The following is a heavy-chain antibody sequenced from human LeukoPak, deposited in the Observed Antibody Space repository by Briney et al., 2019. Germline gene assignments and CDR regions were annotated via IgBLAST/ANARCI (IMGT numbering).Heavy chain of an antibody. J-gene: IGHJ4*02. CDR3: AKDRSTTWACDY. V-gene: IGHV3-30*18. CDR2: ISYDGNIK. D-gene: IGHD1-14*01. CDR1: GFTFSSDA. Sequence: PGRSLRLSCAASGFTFSSDAVHWVRQAPGKGLEWVAFISYDGNIKRYADSVKGRFTISRDNSKNTLYLQMNSLRAEDTAVYHCAKDRSTTWACDYWGQGTLVTVSS.